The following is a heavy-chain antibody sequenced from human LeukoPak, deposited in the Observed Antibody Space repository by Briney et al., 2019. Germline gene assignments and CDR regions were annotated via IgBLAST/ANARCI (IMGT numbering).Heavy chain of an antibody. V-gene: IGHV1-18*01. CDR3: ARGDSQYYDSSGRAFFDY. CDR1: GYTFTSYG. CDR2: ISAYNGNT. J-gene: IGHJ4*02. Sequence: GASVKVSCKASGYTFTSYGISWVRQAPGQGLEWMGWISAYNGNTNCAQKLQDRVTLTTDTSTNTAYMELRSLRSDDTAVYYCARGDSQYYDSSGRAFFDYWGQGTLVTVSS. D-gene: IGHD3-22*01.